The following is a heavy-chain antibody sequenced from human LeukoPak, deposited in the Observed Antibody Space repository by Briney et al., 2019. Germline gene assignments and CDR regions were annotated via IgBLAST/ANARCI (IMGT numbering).Heavy chain of an antibody. D-gene: IGHD3-22*01. CDR2: INAGNGNT. V-gene: IGHV1-3*01. CDR1: GYTFTSYA. Sequence: ASVKVSCEASGYTFTSYAMHWVRQAPGQRLEWMGWINAGNGNTKYSQKFQGRVTITRDTSASTAYMEPSSLRSEDTAVYYCARDLGYYYDKHQNWFDPWGQGTLVTVSS. J-gene: IGHJ5*02. CDR3: ARDLGYYYDKHQNWFDP.